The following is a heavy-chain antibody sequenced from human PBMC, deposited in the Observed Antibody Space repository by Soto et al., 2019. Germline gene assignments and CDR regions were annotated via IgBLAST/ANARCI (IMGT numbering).Heavy chain of an antibody. CDR1: GFTFSSYA. D-gene: IGHD6-6*01. V-gene: IGHV3-30*09. J-gene: IGHJ4*02. Sequence: PGGSLRLSCAASGFTFSSYAMHWVRQAPGKGLEWVTVISYDESTKYYAESVQGRFAVSRDNSQNTLYLQMDSLTAEDTALFYCARSGGSSSPATRYFEYWGQGSLVTVSS. CDR2: ISYDESTK. CDR3: ARSGGSSSPATRYFEY.